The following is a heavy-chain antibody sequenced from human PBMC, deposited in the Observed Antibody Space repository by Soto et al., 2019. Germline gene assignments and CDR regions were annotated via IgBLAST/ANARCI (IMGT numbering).Heavy chain of an antibody. CDR2: IYYSGGT. V-gene: IGHV4-31*03. J-gene: IGHJ5*02. D-gene: IGHD4-17*01. CDR3: ARALSVDPSYGDYSWFDP. CDR1: GGSISSGGYY. Sequence: QVQLQESGPGLVKPSQTLSLTSTVSGGSISSGGYYWSWIRQHPGKGLEWIGYIYYSGGTYYNPSLKSRVTISVDTSKNQFSLKLSSVTAADTAVYYCARALSVDPSYGDYSWFDPWGQGTLVTVSS.